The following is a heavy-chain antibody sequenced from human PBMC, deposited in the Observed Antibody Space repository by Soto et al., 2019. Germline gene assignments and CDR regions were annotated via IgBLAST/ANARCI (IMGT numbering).Heavy chain of an antibody. J-gene: IGHJ4*02. D-gene: IGHD6-19*01. V-gene: IGHV3-30-3*01. Sequence: PGGSLRLSCAASGFTFSSYAMHWVRRAPGKGLEWVAVISSGGSEKYYPDSVKGRFTISRDNSKNSLYLQMINLRAEDTAVYFCAKDGGRAVAGTLDYWGQGTLVTVSS. CDR2: ISSGGSEK. CDR1: GFTFSSYA. CDR3: AKDGGRAVAGTLDY.